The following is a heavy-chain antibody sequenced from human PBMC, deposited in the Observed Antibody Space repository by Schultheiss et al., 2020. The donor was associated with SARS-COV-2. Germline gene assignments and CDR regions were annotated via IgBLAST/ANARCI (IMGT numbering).Heavy chain of an antibody. D-gene: IGHD4-17*01. Sequence: SETLSLTCAVYGGSFSGYYWSWIRQPPGKGLEWIGEINHSGSTNYNPSLKSRVTISIDTSNNQFSLKLTSVTAADTAVYYCARDRFLVDYGDDYYYYGMDGWGQGATGTVSS. CDR1: GGSFSGYY. J-gene: IGHJ6*02. CDR3: ARDRFLVDYGDDYYYYGMDG. V-gene: IGHV4-34*01. CDR2: INHSGST.